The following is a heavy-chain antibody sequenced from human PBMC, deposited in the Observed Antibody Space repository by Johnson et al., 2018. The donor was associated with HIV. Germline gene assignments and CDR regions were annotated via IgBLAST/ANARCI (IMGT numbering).Heavy chain of an antibody. CDR3: AKDDRELDAFDI. CDR2: LYRSGST. CDR1: GFSVSSKY. Sequence: VQLVESGGGLIQLGGSLRLSCAASGFSVSSKYMSWVRQAPGKGLAWVSALYRSGSTYYADSVKGRFTISRDNSKNTLYLQMNSLRAEDTAVYYCAKDDRELDAFDIWGQGTMVTVSS. J-gene: IGHJ3*02. D-gene: IGHD1-26*01. V-gene: IGHV3-53*01.